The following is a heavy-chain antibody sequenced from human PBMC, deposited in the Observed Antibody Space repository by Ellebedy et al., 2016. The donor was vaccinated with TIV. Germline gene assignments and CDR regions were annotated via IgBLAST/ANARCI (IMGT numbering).Heavy chain of an antibody. J-gene: IGHJ6*02. CDR3: AREEPYGSGTKDYGMDV. D-gene: IGHD3-10*01. V-gene: IGHV1-46*04. CDR2: INPSGGST. CDR1: GYTFTSYY. Sequence: AASVKVSCKASGYTFTSYYMHWVRQAPGQGLEWMGIINPSGGSTRYAQKLQGRVTMTRDTSTSTVYMELSSLRSEDTAVYYCAREEPYGSGTKDYGMDVWGQGTTVTVSS.